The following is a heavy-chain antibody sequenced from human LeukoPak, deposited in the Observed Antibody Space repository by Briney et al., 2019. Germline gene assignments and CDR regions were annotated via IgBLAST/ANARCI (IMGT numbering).Heavy chain of an antibody. Sequence: ASVKVSCKASGYTFTSYDINWVRQAPGQGLEWMGWINPNSGGTNYAQKFQGRVTMTRDTSISTAYMELSRLRSDDTAVYYCARVENNWRYFDYWGQGTLVTVSS. V-gene: IGHV1-2*02. CDR2: INPNSGGT. D-gene: IGHD1-20*01. J-gene: IGHJ4*02. CDR1: GYTFTSYD. CDR3: ARVENNWRYFDY.